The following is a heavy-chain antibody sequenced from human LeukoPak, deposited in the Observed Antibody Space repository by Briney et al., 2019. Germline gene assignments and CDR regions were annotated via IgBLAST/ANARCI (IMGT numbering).Heavy chain of an antibody. J-gene: IGHJ5*02. V-gene: IGHV4-30-4*01. CDR3: ASSYYYDSSGTGNWFDP. CDR1: GGSFSSGDYY. CDR2: IYYSGST. D-gene: IGHD3-22*01. Sequence: PSETLSLTCTVSGGSFSSGDYYWSWIRQPPGKGLEWIGYIYYSGSTYYNPSLKSRVTISVDTSKNQFSLKLSSVTAADTAMYYCASSYYYDSSGTGNWFDPWGQGTLVTVSS.